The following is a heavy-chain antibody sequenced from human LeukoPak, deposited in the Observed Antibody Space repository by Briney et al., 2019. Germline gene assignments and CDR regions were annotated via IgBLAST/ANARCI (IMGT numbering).Heavy chain of an antibody. D-gene: IGHD6-13*01. CDR1: GYTFTSYG. Sequence: ASVKVSCKASGYTFTSYGISWVRQAPGQGLEWMRWISAYNGNTNYAQKLQGRVTMTTDTSTSTAYMELRSLRSDDTAVYYCVIAAAAGFWRFDYWGQGTLVTVSS. J-gene: IGHJ4*02. V-gene: IGHV1-18*04. CDR2: ISAYNGNT. CDR3: VIAAAAGFWRFDY.